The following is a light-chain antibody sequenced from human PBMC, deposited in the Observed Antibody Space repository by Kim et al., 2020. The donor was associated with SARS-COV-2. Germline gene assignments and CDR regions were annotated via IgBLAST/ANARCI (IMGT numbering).Light chain of an antibody. Sequence: ASVGDRVTITCRASQDFSDYLAWFQQKPGKAPKSMIYAASRLQSGVPSRFSGSGSGTEFTLTISNLQPEDFATYYCQQYKFYQWTFGQGTKVDIK. CDR1: QDFSDY. J-gene: IGKJ1*01. V-gene: IGKV1-16*01. CDR2: AAS. CDR3: QQYKFYQWT.